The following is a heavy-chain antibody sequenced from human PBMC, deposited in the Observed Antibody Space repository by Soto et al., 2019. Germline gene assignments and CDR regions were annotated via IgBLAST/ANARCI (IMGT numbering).Heavy chain of an antibody. V-gene: IGHV4-31*01. Sequence: QVQLQESGPGLVKPSQTLSLTCTVSGGSTSSGAYYWGWIRQHSGKGLEWIGYMHYSGSAYYNPSLKSLVTISVDTSMNQFSLKLSSVTAADTAMYYCARYFFDSSGYSNWFDSWGQGTLVTVSS. CDR2: MHYSGSA. CDR1: GGSTSSGAYY. J-gene: IGHJ5*01. CDR3: ARYFFDSSGYSNWFDS. D-gene: IGHD3-22*01.